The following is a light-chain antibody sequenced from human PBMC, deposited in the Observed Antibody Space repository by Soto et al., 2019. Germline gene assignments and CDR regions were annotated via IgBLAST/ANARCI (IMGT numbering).Light chain of an antibody. CDR3: QSYDSSLSGYV. CDR2: GST. CDR1: GSNIGAPYD. Sequence: QSVLTQPPSLPGAPGQRVTISCTGSGSNIGAPYDVHWYQHLPGTAPKLLIYGSTNRPSGVPGRFSGSKSGTSASLAITGLQAEDEADYYCQSYDSSLSGYVFGAGTKLTVL. J-gene: IGLJ1*01. V-gene: IGLV1-40*01.